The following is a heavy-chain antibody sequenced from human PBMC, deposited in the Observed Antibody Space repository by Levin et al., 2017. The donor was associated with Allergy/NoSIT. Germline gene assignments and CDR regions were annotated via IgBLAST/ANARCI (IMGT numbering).Heavy chain of an antibody. D-gene: IGHD6-6*01. CDR3: ARGGGSSSSSQDLDF. J-gene: IGHJ4*02. CDR2: IYYSGGT. CDR1: GASISSNY. Sequence: PSETLSLTCTVSGASISSNYWNWIRQPPGKGLEWLGYIYYSGGTNYNPSLKSRVTISADTSKNQFSLELTSVTAADTAVYYCARGGGSSSSSQDLDFWGPGSLVTVSS. V-gene: IGHV4-59*01.